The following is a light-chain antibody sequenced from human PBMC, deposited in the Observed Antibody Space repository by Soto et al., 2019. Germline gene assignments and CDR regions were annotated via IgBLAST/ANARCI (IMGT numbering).Light chain of an antibody. CDR3: QQYNNWPLT. V-gene: IGKV3-15*01. CDR2: GAS. Sequence: EIVMTQSPATLSVSPGERATLSCRASQSVSSNLAWYQQKPGQDPRLLIYGASTRATGIPARFSGSGSGTEVTLTISSLQSEDFAVYYCQQYNNWPLTFGGGTKVEIK. CDR1: QSVSSN. J-gene: IGKJ4*01.